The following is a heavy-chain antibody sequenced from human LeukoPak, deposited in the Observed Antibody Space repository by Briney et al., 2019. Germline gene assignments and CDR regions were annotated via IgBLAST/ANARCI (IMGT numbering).Heavy chain of an antibody. Sequence: PSETLSLTCAVYGGSFSGYYWSWIRQPPGKGLERIGGINHSGSTNYNPSLKSRVTISVDTSKNQFSLKLSSVTAADTAVYYCARRDSSERSLDYWGQGTLVTVSS. CDR2: INHSGST. CDR3: ARRDSSERSLDY. D-gene: IGHD6-25*01. J-gene: IGHJ4*02. V-gene: IGHV4-34*01. CDR1: GGSFSGYY.